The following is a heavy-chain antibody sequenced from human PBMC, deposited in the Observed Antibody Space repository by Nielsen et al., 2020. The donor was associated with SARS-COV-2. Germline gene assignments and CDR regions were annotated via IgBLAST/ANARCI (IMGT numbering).Heavy chain of an antibody. Sequence: RQAPGKGLEWIGEINHSGSTNYNPSLKSRVTISVDTFKNQFSLKLSSVTAADTAVYYCARGLPAAAGTLYYYYYYMDVWGKGTTVTVSS. V-gene: IGHV4-34*01. CDR3: ARGLPAAAGTLYYYYYYMDV. D-gene: IGHD6-13*01. CDR2: INHSGST. J-gene: IGHJ6*03.